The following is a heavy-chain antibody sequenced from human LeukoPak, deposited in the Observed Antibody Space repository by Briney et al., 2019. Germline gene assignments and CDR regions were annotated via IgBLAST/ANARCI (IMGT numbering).Heavy chain of an antibody. V-gene: IGHV3-23*01. CDR2: IGDDVVST. D-gene: IGHD3-10*01. CDR3: AKSPPGSPWEDY. CDR1: GFTFSSHA. J-gene: IGHJ4*02. Sequence: GGSLRLSCAASGFTFSSHAMSWVRQAPGKGLEWVSAIGDDVVSTYYAESVKGRFTISRDNSKNTLYLQMNSLRAEDTAVYYCAKSPPGSPWEDYWGQGTLVTVSS.